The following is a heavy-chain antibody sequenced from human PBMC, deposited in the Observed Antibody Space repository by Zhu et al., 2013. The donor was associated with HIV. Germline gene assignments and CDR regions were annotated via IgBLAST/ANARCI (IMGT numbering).Heavy chain of an antibody. V-gene: IGHV1-18*01. CDR2: ISAYNGNT. D-gene: IGHD6-19*01. CDR1: GYTFTSYG. Sequence: QVQLVQSGAEVKKPGASVKVSCKASGYTFTSYGISWVRQAPGQGLEWMGWISAYNGNTNYAQKLQGRVTMTTDTSTSTAYMELRSLRSDDTAVYYCARDPWGVGYSSGVGGRTFDYWGQGTLVTVSS. J-gene: IGHJ4*02. CDR3: ARDPWGVGYSSGVGGRTFDY.